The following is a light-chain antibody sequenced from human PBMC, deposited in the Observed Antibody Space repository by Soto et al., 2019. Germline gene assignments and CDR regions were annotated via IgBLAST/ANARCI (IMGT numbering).Light chain of an antibody. CDR2: DAS. V-gene: IGKV3-11*01. CDR3: QQRGNWPNT. CDR1: QSVRSY. Sequence: EIVLTQSPATLSLSPGERATLSCRASQSVRSYLAWYQQKPGQAPRLLIYDASNRAPGIPARFSGSGSGTDFTLTIGSLEPEDFAVYYCQQRGNWPNTFGQGTRLEIK. J-gene: IGKJ5*01.